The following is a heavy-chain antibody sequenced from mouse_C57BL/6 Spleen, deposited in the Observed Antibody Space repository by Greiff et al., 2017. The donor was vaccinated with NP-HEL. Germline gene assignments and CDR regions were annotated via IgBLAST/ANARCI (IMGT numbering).Heavy chain of an antibody. CDR2: IDPSDSDT. V-gene: IGHV1-52*01. Sequence: QVQLQQPGAELVRPGSSVKLSCKASGYTFTSYWMHWVKQRPIQGLEWIGNIDPSDSDTHYNQKFKDKATLTVDKSSSTAYMQLSSLTSENSAVYYCARSDYGTLLHWYLDDWGTGTTVTVSS. D-gene: IGHD1-1*01. J-gene: IGHJ1*03. CDR1: GYTFTSYW. CDR3: ARSDYGTLLHWYLDD.